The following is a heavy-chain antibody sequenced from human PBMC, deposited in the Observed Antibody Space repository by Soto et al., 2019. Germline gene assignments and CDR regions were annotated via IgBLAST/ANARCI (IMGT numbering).Heavy chain of an antibody. CDR1: GYTFTGYY. V-gene: IGHV1-2*04. Sequence: QVQLVHSGGVVKKPGASVKVSCKASGYTFTGYYMHWVRQAPGQGLEWMGWINPNSGGTNYAQKFQGWVTMTRDTSISTAYMELSRLRSDDTAVYYCARGPTRYNWYDVSYYYYGMDVWCQGTTVTVSS. CDR3: ARGPTRYNWYDVSYYYYGMDV. J-gene: IGHJ6*02. D-gene: IGHD1-1*01. CDR2: INPNSGGT.